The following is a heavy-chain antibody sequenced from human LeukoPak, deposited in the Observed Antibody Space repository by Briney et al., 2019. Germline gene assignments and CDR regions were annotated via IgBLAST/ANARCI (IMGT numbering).Heavy chain of an antibody. CDR3: AKDEDHDYGDYYFDS. D-gene: IGHD4-17*01. Sequence: GGSLRLSCAASGFTFSSYGMHWVRQAPGKGLEWVAGISYDGSNKYYAESVKGRFTISRDDSKNTLYLQMNSLRAEDTAVYYCAKDEDHDYGDYYFDSWGQGTLVAVSS. J-gene: IGHJ4*02. V-gene: IGHV3-30*18. CDR2: ISYDGSNK. CDR1: GFTFSSYG.